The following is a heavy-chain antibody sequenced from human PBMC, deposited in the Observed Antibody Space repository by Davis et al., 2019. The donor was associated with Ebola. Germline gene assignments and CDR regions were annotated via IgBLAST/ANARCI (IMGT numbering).Heavy chain of an antibody. CDR1: GFIFSHYG. CDR2: IRYDGSYI. CDR3: LKDQAAA. J-gene: IGHJ4*02. D-gene: IGHD2-15*01. V-gene: IGHV3-30*02. Sequence: PGGSLRLSCAASGFIFSHYGMHWVRQAPGKGLEWVAFIRYDGSYILYADSVKGRFSISRDNSRNTVYLQMNSLRGDDTAVYYCLKDQAAAWGQGTLVTVSS.